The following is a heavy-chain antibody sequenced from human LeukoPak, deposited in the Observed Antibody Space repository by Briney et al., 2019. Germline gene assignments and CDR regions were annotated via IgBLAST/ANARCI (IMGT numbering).Heavy chain of an antibody. D-gene: IGHD3-3*01. CDR2: IYTSGST. CDR3: AGTYYDFWSGYFPLDY. Sequence: PSQTLSLTCTVSGGSISSGSYYWSWIRQPAGKGLEWIGRIYTSGSTNYNPSLKSRVTISVDTSKNQFSLKLSSATAADTAVYYCAGTYYDFWSGYFPLDYWGQGTLVTVSS. V-gene: IGHV4-61*02. J-gene: IGHJ4*02. CDR1: GGSISSGSYY.